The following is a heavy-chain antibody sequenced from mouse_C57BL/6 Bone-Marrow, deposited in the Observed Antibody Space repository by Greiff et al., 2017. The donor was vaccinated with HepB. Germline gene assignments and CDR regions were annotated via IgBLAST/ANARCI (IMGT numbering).Heavy chain of an antibody. CDR1: GYTFTSYW. CDR2: IYPGSGST. V-gene: IGHV1-55*01. CDR3: AREGLWYYAMDY. J-gene: IGHJ4*01. D-gene: IGHD6-5*01. Sequence: QVQLQQPGAELVKPGASVKMSCKASGYTFTSYWITWVKQRPGQGLEWIGDIYPGSGSTNYNEKFKSKATLTVDTSSSTAYMQLSSLTSEDAAVYYCAREGLWYYAMDYWGQGTSVTVSS.